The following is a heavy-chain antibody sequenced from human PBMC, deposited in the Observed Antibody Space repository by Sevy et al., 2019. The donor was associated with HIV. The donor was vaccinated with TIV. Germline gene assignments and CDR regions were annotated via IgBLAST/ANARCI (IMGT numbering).Heavy chain of an antibody. CDR1: GFTFSSYS. V-gene: IGHV3-48*01. CDR3: ARDTTYYDFWSGHDY. J-gene: IGHJ4*02. D-gene: IGHD3-3*01. Sequence: GGSLRLSCAASGFTFSSYSMNWVRQAPGKGLEWVSYISSSSSTIYYADSVKGRFTISRDNAKNSLYLQMNSLRAEDTAVYYCARDTTYYDFWSGHDYWGQGTLVTVSS. CDR2: ISSSSSTI.